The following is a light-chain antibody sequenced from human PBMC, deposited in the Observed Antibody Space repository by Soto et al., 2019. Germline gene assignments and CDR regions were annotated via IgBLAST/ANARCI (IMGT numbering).Light chain of an antibody. V-gene: IGKV3-20*01. CDR3: QQYGGSPFT. CDR1: ESVIVNS. CDR2: AAS. J-gene: IGKJ3*01. Sequence: EIVLPQYPGTLSLYPGERATLSCRASESVIVNSLAWYQQKGGQAPRLLIYAASTRATGVPDRFSGTGSGTDFALTISRLETDDSVVYYCQQYGGSPFTFGPGIKVDIK.